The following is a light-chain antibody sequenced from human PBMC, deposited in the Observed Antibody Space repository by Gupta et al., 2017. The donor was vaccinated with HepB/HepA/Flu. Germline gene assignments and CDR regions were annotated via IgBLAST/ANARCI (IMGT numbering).Light chain of an antibody. V-gene: IGKV1-39*01. CDR3: QQSYSTLIYT. CDR2: AAS. Sequence: DIQMTQSPSSLSASIGDRVTITCRASQSISTYLNWYQQKPGKAPNLLIYAASTLQSGVPSRFRGSGSGTDFTLTISSLQPEDFATYYGQQSYSTLIYTFGQGTKLEIK. J-gene: IGKJ2*01. CDR1: QSISTY.